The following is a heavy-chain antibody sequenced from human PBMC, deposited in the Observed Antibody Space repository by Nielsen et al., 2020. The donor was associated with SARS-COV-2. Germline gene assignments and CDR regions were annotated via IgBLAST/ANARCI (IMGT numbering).Heavy chain of an antibody. V-gene: IGHV3-21*01. CDR3: ARLLMYNWNLRGFDY. Sequence: GESLKISCAASGFTVSSNYMNWVRQAPGKGLEWVSSISSSSSYIYYADSVKGRFTISRDNAKNSLYLQMNSLRAEDTAVYYCARLLMYNWNLRGFDYWGQGTLVTVSS. CDR2: ISSSSSYI. J-gene: IGHJ4*02. D-gene: IGHD1-7*01. CDR1: GFTVSSNY.